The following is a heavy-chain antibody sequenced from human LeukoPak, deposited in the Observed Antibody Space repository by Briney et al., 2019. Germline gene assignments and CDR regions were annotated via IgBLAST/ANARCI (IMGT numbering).Heavy chain of an antibody. CDR3: ARAGLYQLLWAFDY. J-gene: IGHJ4*02. Sequence: GGSLRLSCAASGFTFSSHSMNWVRQAPGKGLEWVSSISSTTSYIHYADSVKGRFTISRDNVNNSLYLQMNKLRAEDTAVYYCARAGLYQLLWAFDYWGQGNLVTVSS. D-gene: IGHD2-2*01. V-gene: IGHV3-21*01. CDR2: ISSTTSYI. CDR1: GFTFSSHS.